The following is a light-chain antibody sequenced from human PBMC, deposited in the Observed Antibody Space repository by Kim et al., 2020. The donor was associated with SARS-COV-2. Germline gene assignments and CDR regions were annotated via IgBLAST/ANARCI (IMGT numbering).Light chain of an antibody. CDR1: QSVNRN. Sequence: SVSPGESATRFCRASQSVNRNLAWYQQKPGQAPRLLIYDASTRATGIPARFSGSASGTEFTLTISSLQPEDFVVYYCQQYDYFPPSFGQGTKLEI. V-gene: IGKV3-15*01. CDR3: QQYDYFPPS. J-gene: IGKJ2*03. CDR2: DAS.